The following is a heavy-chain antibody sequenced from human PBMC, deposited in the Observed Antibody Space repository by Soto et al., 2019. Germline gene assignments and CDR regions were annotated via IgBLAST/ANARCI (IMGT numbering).Heavy chain of an antibody. J-gene: IGHJ4*02. CDR2: INAGNGNT. Sequence: ASVKVSCKASGYTFTSYAMHWVRQAPGQRLEWMGWINAGNGNTKYSQKFQGRVTITRDTSASTAYMELSSLRSEDTAVYYCARDHCSSTSCYLGGPDYWGQGTLVTAPQ. V-gene: IGHV1-3*01. CDR1: GYTFTSYA. CDR3: ARDHCSSTSCYLGGPDY. D-gene: IGHD2-2*01.